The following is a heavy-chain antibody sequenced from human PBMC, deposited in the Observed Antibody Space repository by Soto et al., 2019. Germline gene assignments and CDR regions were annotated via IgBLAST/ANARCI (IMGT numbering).Heavy chain of an antibody. CDR3: ARSSGGSGKLWNYYGMDV. CDR1: GLTVISKD. D-gene: IGHD3-10*01. V-gene: IGHV3-53*01. Sequence: GGSMRLSCTASGLTVISKDMTWISKKTGKGLEWVSVIYGGGTTYYADSVKGRFTISRDTSKNTLYLQMNSLRAEDTAVYYCARSSGGSGKLWNYYGMDVWGQGTTVTVSS. CDR2: IYGGGTT. J-gene: IGHJ6*02.